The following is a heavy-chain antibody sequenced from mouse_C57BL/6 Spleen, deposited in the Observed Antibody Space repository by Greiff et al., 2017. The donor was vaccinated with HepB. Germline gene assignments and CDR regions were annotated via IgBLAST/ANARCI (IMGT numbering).Heavy chain of an antibody. CDR1: GYTFTDYN. V-gene: IGHV1-18*01. CDR2: INPNNGGT. J-gene: IGHJ2*01. Sequence: EVKLQQSGPELVKPGASVKIPCKASGYTFTDYNMDWVKQSHGKSLEWIGDINPNNGGTIYNQKFKGKATLTVDKSSSTAYMELRSLTSEDSAVYYCARGYYYGSSFDYWGQGTTLTVSS. D-gene: IGHD1-1*01. CDR3: ARGYYYGSSFDY.